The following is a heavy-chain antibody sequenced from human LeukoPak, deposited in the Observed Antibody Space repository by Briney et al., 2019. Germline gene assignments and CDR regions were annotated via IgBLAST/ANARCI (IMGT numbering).Heavy chain of an antibody. V-gene: IGHV1-2*02. Sequence: ASVKVSCKASGYTFIGYYMHWGRQAPGQRLEWMGLINPNSGGTNFAQKFQGRVTMPRDTSINIVYMELTRLTSDDAAVYYCARTRAVPGNFDYWSPGTLVTVSS. CDR3: ARTRAVPGNFDY. CDR1: GYTFIGYY. J-gene: IGHJ4*02. CDR2: INPNSGGT. D-gene: IGHD6-19*01.